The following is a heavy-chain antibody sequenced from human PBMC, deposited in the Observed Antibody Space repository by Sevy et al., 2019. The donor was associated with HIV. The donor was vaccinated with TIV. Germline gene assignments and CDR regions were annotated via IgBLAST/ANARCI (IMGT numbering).Heavy chain of an antibody. Sequence: GGSLRLSCAVSGFTFSSYGMHWVRQAPGKGLEWVAVISYDGSNKYYADSVKGRFTISRDNSKNTLYLQMNSLRAEDTAVYYCVLGAMVRGVIITGFLDYWGQGTLVTVSS. V-gene: IGHV3-30*03. D-gene: IGHD3-10*01. CDR3: VLGAMVRGVIITGFLDY. CDR1: GFTFSSYG. J-gene: IGHJ4*02. CDR2: ISYDGSNK.